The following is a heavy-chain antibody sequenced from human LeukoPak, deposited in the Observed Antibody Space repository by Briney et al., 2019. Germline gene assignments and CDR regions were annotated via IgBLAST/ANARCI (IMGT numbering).Heavy chain of an antibody. CDR3: AKDLTYYYDSSGYYHQFLFDY. CDR2: ISGSGGST. V-gene: IGHV3-23*01. J-gene: IGHJ4*02. CDR1: GFTFSDAW. Sequence: GGSLRLSCAASGFTFSDAWMSWVRQAPGKGLEWVSAISGSGGSTYYADSVKGRFTISRDNSKNTLYLQMNSLRAEDTAVYYCAKDLTYYYDSSGYYHQFLFDYRGQGTLVTVSS. D-gene: IGHD3-22*01.